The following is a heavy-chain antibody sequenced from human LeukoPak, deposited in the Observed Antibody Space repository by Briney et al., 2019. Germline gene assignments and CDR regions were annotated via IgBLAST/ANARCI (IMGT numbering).Heavy chain of an antibody. V-gene: IGHV1-2*02. D-gene: IGHD3-22*01. CDR2: ISPNSGDT. J-gene: IGHJ1*01. CDR3: AREPHRPKYDTIQQ. Sequence: ASVKVSCKASGYSFTGYYMHWVRQAPGQGLEWMGWISPNSGDTNYAQKFQGRVTMTRDTSISTAYMEVSGLRSDDTAVYYCAREPHRPKYDTIQQWGQGTLVTVSS. CDR1: GYSFTGYY.